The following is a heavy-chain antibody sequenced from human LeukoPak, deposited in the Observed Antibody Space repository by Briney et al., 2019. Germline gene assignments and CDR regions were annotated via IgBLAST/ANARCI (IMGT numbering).Heavy chain of an antibody. V-gene: IGHV5-51*01. CDR3: ARQWRRTGTTGKGAFDI. Sequence: GESLKISCKGSGYSFTSYWIGWVRHMPGKGLEWMGIIYPGGSDTRYSPSFQGQVTISADKSISTAYLQWSRLKASDTAMYYCARQWRRTGTTGKGAFDIWGQGIMVTVSS. CDR1: GYSFTSYW. D-gene: IGHD1-1*01. J-gene: IGHJ3*02. CDR2: IYPGGSDT.